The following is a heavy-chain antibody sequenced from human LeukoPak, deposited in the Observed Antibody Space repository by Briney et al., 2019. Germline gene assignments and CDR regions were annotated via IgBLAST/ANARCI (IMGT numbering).Heavy chain of an antibody. Sequence: ASVKVSCKASGYTFTSYDINWVRQATGQGLEWMGWMNPNSGNTGYAQKFQGRVTITRNTSISTAYMELSSLRSEDTAVYYCARGATTDYYYYYMDVWGKGTTVTVSS. CDR2: MNPNSGNT. CDR1: GYTFTSYD. D-gene: IGHD1-26*01. CDR3: ARGATTDYYYYYMDV. J-gene: IGHJ6*03. V-gene: IGHV1-8*03.